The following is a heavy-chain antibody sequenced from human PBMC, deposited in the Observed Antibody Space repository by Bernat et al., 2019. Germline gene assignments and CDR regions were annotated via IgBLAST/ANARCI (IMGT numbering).Heavy chain of an antibody. CDR1: GFTFSSYS. V-gene: IGHV3-21*02. D-gene: IGHD2-15*01. CDR2: ISSSSYI. CDR3: ATAPGYCSGGSCYWYGMDV. J-gene: IGHJ6*02. Sequence: EVQLVESGGGLVKPGGSLRLSCAASGFTFSSYSMNWVRQAPGKGLEWVSSISSSSYIYYADSGKGRFTIARDNAKNSLYLQMNSLRAEDTAVYYCATAPGYCSGGSCYWYGMDVWGQGTTVTVSS.